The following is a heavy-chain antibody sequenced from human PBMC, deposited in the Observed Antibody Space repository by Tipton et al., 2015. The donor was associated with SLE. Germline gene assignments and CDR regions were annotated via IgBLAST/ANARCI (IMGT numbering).Heavy chain of an antibody. V-gene: IGHV5-51*03. Sequence: QLVQSGAEVKKPGDSLKISCKGSGYSFTTSWIAWVRQMPGKGLEWMGIIYPADSDIRYSLSFQGQITISADKSINTAYLQWRSLEASDNAMYYCARLDNFWSRFDPWGQGTLVIVSS. J-gene: IGHJ5*02. CDR3: ARLDNFWSRFDP. CDR1: GYSFTTSW. D-gene: IGHD3-3*01. CDR2: IYPADSDI.